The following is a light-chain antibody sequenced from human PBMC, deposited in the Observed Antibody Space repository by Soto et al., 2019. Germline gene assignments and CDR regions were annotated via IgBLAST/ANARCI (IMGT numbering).Light chain of an antibody. CDR1: NSDVGGYNH. Sequence: QSVLTQPASVSGSPGQSITISCTGTNSDVGGYNHVSWYQQHPGKAPKLIIFEVRNRPSGVSDRFSASKSGNTASLTISGLQTEDEAVYYCSSYASSSPYAFGTGTKVTVL. V-gene: IGLV2-14*01. CDR2: EVR. CDR3: SSYASSSPYA. J-gene: IGLJ1*01.